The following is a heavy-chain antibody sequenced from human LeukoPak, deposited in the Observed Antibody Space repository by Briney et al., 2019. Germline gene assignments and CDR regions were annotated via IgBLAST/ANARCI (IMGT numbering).Heavy chain of an antibody. V-gene: IGHV4-59*12. D-gene: IGHD5-18*01. CDR2: IYYSGST. CDR1: GGSISSYY. J-gene: IGHJ4*02. CDR3: ARGPTAMEFDY. Sequence: SETLSLTCTVSGGSISSYYWSWIRQPPGKGLEWIGYIYYSGSTNYNPSLKSRVTISVDTSKNQFSLKLSSVTAADTAVYYCARGPTAMEFDYWGQGTLVTVSS.